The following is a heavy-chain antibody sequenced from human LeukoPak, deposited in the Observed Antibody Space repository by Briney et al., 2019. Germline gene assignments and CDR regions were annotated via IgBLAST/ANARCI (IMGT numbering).Heavy chain of an antibody. D-gene: IGHD3-3*01. CDR2: IKSKTDGGTT. Sequence: GGSLRLSCAASGFTFSNAWMSWVRQAPGKGREWVGRIKSKTDGGTTDYAAPVKGRFTISRDDSKNTLYLQMNSLKTEDTAVYYCTTAKYYDFWSGYYNTMYYFDCWGQGTLVTVSS. J-gene: IGHJ4*02. CDR3: TTAKYYDFWSGYYNTMYYFDC. CDR1: GFTFSNAW. V-gene: IGHV3-15*01.